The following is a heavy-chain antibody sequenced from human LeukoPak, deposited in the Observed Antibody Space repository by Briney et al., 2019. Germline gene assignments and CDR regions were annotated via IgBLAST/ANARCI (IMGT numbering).Heavy chain of an antibody. Sequence: GGSLRLSCVASGFTVSSNYMSWVRQAPGKGLEWVSVIYSGGSTYYADPVKGRFTISRDNSKNTLYLQMNSLRPDDTAVYYCAREIEYYGSGSYYIGYWGQGTLVTVSS. CDR1: GFTVSSNY. J-gene: IGHJ4*02. V-gene: IGHV3-53*01. CDR3: AREIEYYGSGSYYIGY. CDR2: IYSGGST. D-gene: IGHD3-10*01.